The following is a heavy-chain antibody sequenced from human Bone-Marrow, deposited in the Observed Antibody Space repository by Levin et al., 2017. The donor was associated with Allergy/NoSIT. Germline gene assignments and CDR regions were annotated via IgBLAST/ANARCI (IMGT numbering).Heavy chain of an antibody. V-gene: IGHV4-59*01. D-gene: IGHD1-20*01. CDR1: GGPISSFF. CDR3: ARNGGNWHDVDYHYGMDI. Sequence: SETLSLTCTVSGGPISSFFWTWVRQPPGKGLEWIGSIYYSGDEDFHPSLKSRLTMSEDRSRRQISLTLRSVTAADTAVYYCARNGGNWHDVDYHYGMDIWGQGTTVIVSS. J-gene: IGHJ6*02. CDR2: IYYSGDE.